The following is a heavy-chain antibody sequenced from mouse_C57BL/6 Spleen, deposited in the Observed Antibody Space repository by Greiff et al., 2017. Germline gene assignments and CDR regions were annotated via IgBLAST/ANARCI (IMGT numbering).Heavy chain of an antibody. CDR2: IDPSDSYT. D-gene: IGHD2-4*01. CDR3: ARLGDCDDYFDY. Sequence: VQLQQPGAELVMPGASVKLSCKASGYTFTSYWMHWVKQRPGQGLEWIGEIDPSDSYTNYHQKFKGKSTLTVDKSSSTAYMQLSSLTSEYSAVYYCARLGDCDDYFDYWGQGTTLTVSS. V-gene: IGHV1-69*01. J-gene: IGHJ2*01. CDR1: GYTFTSYW.